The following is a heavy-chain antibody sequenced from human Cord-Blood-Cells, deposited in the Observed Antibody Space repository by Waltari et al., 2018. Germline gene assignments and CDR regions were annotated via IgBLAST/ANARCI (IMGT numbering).Heavy chain of an antibody. J-gene: IGHJ4*02. V-gene: IGHV1-3*01. CDR1: GYTFTSYA. Sequence: QVQLVQSGAEVKKPGASVKVSCKASGYTFTSYAMHWVRQAPGQRLEWMGWINAGNGNTKYSQKFQGRVTITRDTSASTAYMELRSLRSEDTAVYYCARDRRFGELLFDYWGQGTLVTVSS. CDR2: INAGNGNT. D-gene: IGHD3-10*01. CDR3: ARDRRFGELLFDY.